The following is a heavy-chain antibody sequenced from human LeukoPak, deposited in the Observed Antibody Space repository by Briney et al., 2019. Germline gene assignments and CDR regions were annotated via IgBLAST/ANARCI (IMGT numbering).Heavy chain of an antibody. D-gene: IGHD6-13*01. CDR1: GGSFSGYY. CDR2: INHSGST. Sequence: PSETLSLTCAVYGGSFSGYYWSWIRQPPGKGLEWIGEINHSGSTNYNPSLKSRATISVDTSKNQFSLKLSSVTAADTAVYYCARMGYSSSWYLRGSGYYYYMDVWGKGTTVTVSS. V-gene: IGHV4-34*01. J-gene: IGHJ6*03. CDR3: ARMGYSSSWYLRGSGYYYYMDV.